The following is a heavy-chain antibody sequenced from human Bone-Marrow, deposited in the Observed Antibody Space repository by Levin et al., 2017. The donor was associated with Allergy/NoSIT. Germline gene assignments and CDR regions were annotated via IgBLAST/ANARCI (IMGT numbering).Heavy chain of an antibody. Sequence: SETLSLTCAVYGGSFSDYYWSWIRQPPGKGLEWIGEINHSGSTNYNPSLKSRVTISVDTSKNQFSLKLSSVTAADTAVYYCARGFYPRSRDSRGTLVRGVSPQSYYYYYAMDVWGQGTTVTVSS. V-gene: IGHV4-34*01. CDR2: INHSGST. D-gene: IGHD3-10*01. CDR1: GGSFSDYY. CDR3: ARGFYPRSRDSRGTLVRGVSPQSYYYYYAMDV. J-gene: IGHJ6*02.